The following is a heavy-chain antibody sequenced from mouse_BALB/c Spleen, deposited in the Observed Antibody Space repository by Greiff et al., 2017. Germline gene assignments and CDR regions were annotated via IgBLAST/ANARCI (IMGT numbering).Heavy chain of an antibody. CDR3: ARERYDDDWYFDV. Sequence: QVQLKQSGPGLVAPSQSLSITCTVSGFSLTGYGVNWVRQPPGKGLEWLGMIWGDGSTDYNSALKSRLSISKDNSKSQVFLKMNSLQTDDTARYYCARERYDDDWYFDVWGAGTTVTVSS. CDR2: IWGDGST. CDR1: GFSLTGYG. V-gene: IGHV2-6-7*01. D-gene: IGHD2-14*01. J-gene: IGHJ1*01.